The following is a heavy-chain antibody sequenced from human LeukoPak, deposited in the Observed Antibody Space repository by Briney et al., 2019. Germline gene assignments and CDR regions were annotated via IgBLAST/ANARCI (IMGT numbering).Heavy chain of an antibody. CDR3: AQNLRSSAM. Sequence: PGRSLRLSCAASGFPFSSYWMTWVRQAPGKGLEWVANIKQDGSKKYYVDSVKGRFTISRDNSKNTVYLQMNSLRAEDTAIYYCAQNLRSSAMWGQGTMVTVSS. D-gene: IGHD2-2*01. CDR2: IKQDGSKK. CDR1: GFPFSSYW. J-gene: IGHJ3*01. V-gene: IGHV3-7*03.